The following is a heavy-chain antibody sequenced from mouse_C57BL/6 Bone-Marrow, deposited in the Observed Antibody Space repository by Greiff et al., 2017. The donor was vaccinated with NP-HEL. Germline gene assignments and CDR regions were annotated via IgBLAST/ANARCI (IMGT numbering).Heavy chain of an antibody. CDR1: GYTFTTYP. Sequence: VQLQQSGAELVKPGASVKMSCKASGYTFTTYPIEWMKQNHGKSLEWIGNFHPYNDDTKYNEKFKGKATLTVDKSSSTVYLELSRLTSDDSAVYSCASTAARYYYAMDYWGQGTSVTVSS. J-gene: IGHJ4*01. V-gene: IGHV1-47*01. CDR3: ASTAARYYYAMDY. D-gene: IGHD3-1*01. CDR2: FHPYNDDT.